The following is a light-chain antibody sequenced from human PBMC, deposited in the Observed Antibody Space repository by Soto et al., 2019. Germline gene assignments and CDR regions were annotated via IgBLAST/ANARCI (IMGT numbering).Light chain of an antibody. V-gene: IGKV3-11*01. CDR2: DAS. J-gene: IGKJ5*01. Sequence: EIVLTQSPATLSLSPGEKATLSCRASQSFSSYLAWYQQKPGQAPRLLIYDASNRATGIPSRFSGSGSGTDFTLTISILEPEDFAVYYCQQRSNWLSITFGQGTRLEIK. CDR3: QQRSNWLSIT. CDR1: QSFSSY.